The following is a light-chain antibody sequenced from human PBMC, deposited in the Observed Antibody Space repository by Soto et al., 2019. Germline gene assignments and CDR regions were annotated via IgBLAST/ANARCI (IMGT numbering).Light chain of an antibody. CDR2: NVN. V-gene: IGLV2-11*01. Sequence: QSVLIQPPSVSGSPGQSVTISCTGTSSDVGSYDYVSWYQQHPGTVPKPMIYNVNTQPSGVPDRFSGSKSGNTASMTISGLQAVDEADYKCCSSTSIRDFGPG. CDR3: CSSTSIRD. CDR1: SSDVGSYDY. J-gene: IGLJ1*01.